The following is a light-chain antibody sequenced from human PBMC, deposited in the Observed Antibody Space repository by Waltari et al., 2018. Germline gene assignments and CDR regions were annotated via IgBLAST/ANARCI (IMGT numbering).Light chain of an antibody. J-gene: IGKJ1*01. CDR1: QSISSY. V-gene: IGKV1-39*01. CDR2: AAS. Sequence: DIQMTQSPPSLSASVGDIVTISCRASQSISSYLNWYQLKPGKAPKLLIYAASSLQTGVPSRFSGSGSGTDFTLTISSLQPEDFATYYCQQSYSTPRTFGQGTKVEIK. CDR3: QQSYSTPRT.